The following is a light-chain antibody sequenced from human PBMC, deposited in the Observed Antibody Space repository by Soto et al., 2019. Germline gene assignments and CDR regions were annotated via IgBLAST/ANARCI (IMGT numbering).Light chain of an antibody. J-gene: IGKJ5*01. CDR2: AVS. CDR1: QGIRDD. V-gene: IGKV1-17*01. CDR3: QQAYSFPPIT. Sequence: DIQMTQSPSSLSASVGDRVTITCRASQGIRDDLGWYQQKPGKAPTRLIYAVSSLQNGVPSRFSGTGSGTEFTLTISSLQPEDFATYYCQQAYSFPPITSGQGTRLEIK.